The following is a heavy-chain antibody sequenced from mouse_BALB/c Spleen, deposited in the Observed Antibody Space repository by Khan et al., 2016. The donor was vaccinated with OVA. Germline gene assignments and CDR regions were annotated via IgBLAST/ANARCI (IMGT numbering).Heavy chain of an antibody. Sequence: QIQLVQSEPEMKKPGETVKISCKASGYTFTNYGMNWVKQSPGKALKWMGWINTFTGEPTYADDFKGRFAFSLETSASTASLQINNLKNEDMATYFCARPPYFAYSLDHWGQGTSVTVSS. J-gene: IGHJ4*01. D-gene: IGHD2-12*01. V-gene: IGHV9-1*02. CDR2: INTFTGEP. CDR1: GYTFTNYG. CDR3: ARPPYFAYSLDH.